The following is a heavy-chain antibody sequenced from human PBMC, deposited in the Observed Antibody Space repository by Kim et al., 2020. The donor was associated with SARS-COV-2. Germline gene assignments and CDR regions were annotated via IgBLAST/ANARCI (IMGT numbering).Heavy chain of an antibody. D-gene: IGHD6-19*01. CDR2: ISAYNGNT. V-gene: IGHV1-18*01. CDR3: AREVDIAVAGTHYYYYYGMDV. CDR1: GYTFTSYG. Sequence: ASVKVSCKASGYTFTSYGISWVRQAPGQGLEWMGWISAYNGNTNYAQKLQGRVTMTTDTSTSTAYMELRSLRSDDTAVYYCAREVDIAVAGTHYYYYYGMDVWGPGTTVTVSS. J-gene: IGHJ6*02.